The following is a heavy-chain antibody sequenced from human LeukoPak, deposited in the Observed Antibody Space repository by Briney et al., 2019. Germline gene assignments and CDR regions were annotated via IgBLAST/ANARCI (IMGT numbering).Heavy chain of an antibody. J-gene: IGHJ6*03. CDR2: MNPNSGNT. Sequence: ASVKVSCKASGYTFTSYDINWVRQATGQGLEWMGWMNPNSGNTGYAQKFQGRVTMTRNTSISTAYMELSSLRSEDTAVYYCARDTSLTTVTSQKDYYYYYMDVWGKGTTVTVSS. CDR1: GYTFTSYD. V-gene: IGHV1-8*01. CDR3: ARDTSLTTVTSQKDYYYYYMDV. D-gene: IGHD4-11*01.